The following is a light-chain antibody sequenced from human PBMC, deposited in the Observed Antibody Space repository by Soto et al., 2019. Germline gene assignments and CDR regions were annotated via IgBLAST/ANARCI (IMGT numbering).Light chain of an antibody. CDR1: QSVRDN. CDR3: QQYGSSPT. CDR2: GAS. V-gene: IGKV3-20*01. Sequence: EIVMTQSPATLSVSPGERATLSCRASQSVRDNLAWYQQKPGQAPRLLIYGASSRATGIPDRFSGSGSGTVFTLTISRLEPEDFAVYYCQQYGSSPTFGQGTKVDIK. J-gene: IGKJ1*01.